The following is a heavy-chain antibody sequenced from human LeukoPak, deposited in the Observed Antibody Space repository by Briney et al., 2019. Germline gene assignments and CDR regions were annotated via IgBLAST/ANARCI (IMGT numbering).Heavy chain of an antibody. D-gene: IGHD5-12*01. CDR2: INHSGST. V-gene: IGHV4-34*01. CDR1: GGSFSGYY. Sequence: IPSETLSLTCAVYGGSFSGYYWSWIRQPPGKGLEWIGEINHSGSTNYNPSLKSRVTISVDTSKNQFSLKLSSVTAADTAVYYCARGVGGYDMYYYYGMDVWGQGTTVTVSS. J-gene: IGHJ6*02. CDR3: ARGVGGYDMYYYYGMDV.